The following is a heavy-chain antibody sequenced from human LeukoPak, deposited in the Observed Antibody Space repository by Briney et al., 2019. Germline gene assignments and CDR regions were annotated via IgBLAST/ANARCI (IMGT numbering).Heavy chain of an antibody. Sequence: GGSLRLSCAASGFTFKSYGMTWVRQVPGKGLELVSSITGAGSSTKYADSVSGRFTISRDNSKNTLSLQMTGLRAEDTAVYYCARKVAVAMDLDYWGQGTLVTVSS. V-gene: IGHV3-23*01. CDR2: ITGAGSST. J-gene: IGHJ4*02. CDR1: GFTFKSYG. CDR3: ARKVAVAMDLDY. D-gene: IGHD5-18*01.